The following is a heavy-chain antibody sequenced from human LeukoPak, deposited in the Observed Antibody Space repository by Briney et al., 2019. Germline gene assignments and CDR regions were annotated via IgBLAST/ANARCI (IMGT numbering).Heavy chain of an antibody. CDR3: ARPPGITGAFDI. V-gene: IGHV3-53*01. CDR1: GFTVSSNY. Sequence: GGSLRLSCVASGFTVSSNYMSWVRQAPEKGLEWVSVIYSVGTTYYADSVRGRFTISRDNSKNTLYLQMNSLRAEDTAVYYCARPPGITGAFDIWGQGTMVTVSS. D-gene: IGHD1-14*01. CDR2: IYSVGTT. J-gene: IGHJ3*02.